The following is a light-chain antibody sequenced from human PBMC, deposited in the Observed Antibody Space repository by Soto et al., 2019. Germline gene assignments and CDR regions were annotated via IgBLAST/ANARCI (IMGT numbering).Light chain of an antibody. CDR2: DAS. J-gene: IGKJ5*01. CDR1: QSVSTSN. V-gene: IGKV3D-20*02. CDR3: QQRSNWPIT. Sequence: EIVLTQSPATLSLSPRERATLSCGASQSVSTSNLAWYQQTPGLAPRLIIYDASSRATGIPERFSGSGSGTDFTLTISSLEPEDFAVYYCQQRSNWPITFGQGTGLEIK.